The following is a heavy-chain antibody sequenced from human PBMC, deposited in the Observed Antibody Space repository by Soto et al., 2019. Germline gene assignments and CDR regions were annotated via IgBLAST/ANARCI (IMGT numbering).Heavy chain of an antibody. J-gene: IGHJ4*02. V-gene: IGHV4-30-4*01. CDR1: GGSISSGDYY. Sequence: SETLSLTCTVSGGSISSGDYYWSWIRQPPGKGLEWIGYIYYSGSTYYNPSLKSRVTISVDTSKNQFSLKLSSVTAADTAVYYCARSPTYYYDSSGYYLDYWGQGTLVTVPQ. CDR3: ARSPTYYYDSSGYYLDY. CDR2: IYYSGST. D-gene: IGHD3-22*01.